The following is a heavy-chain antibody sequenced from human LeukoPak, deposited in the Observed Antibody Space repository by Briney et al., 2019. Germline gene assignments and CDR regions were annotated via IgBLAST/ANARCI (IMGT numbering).Heavy chain of an antibody. V-gene: IGHV3-23*01. D-gene: IGHD2-21*02. Sequence: PGGSLRLSCAASGFTFSSYAMSWVRQAPGKGLEWVSTISDSGGSTYYADSAKGRFTISSDNSKNKLYLQMNSLRVDDTAVYSCAKEGSNCGGNCLWYFDVWGRGTLVTVSS. CDR3: AKEGSNCGGNCLWYFDV. J-gene: IGHJ2*01. CDR1: GFTFSSYA. CDR2: ISDSGGST.